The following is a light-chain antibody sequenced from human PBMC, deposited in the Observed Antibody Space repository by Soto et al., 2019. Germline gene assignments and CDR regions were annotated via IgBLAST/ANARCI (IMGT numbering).Light chain of an antibody. V-gene: IGKV3D-15*01. J-gene: IGKJ1*01. CDR3: QQYNNWPWT. CDR1: QSVSTN. CDR2: GAS. Sequence: KGLNQSPGTVSSTTGERATLSCRASQSVSTNNLAWYQQRPGQAPRLLIYGASRRATGIPDRFSGSGSGTEFTLTISSLQSEDFAVYYCQQYNNWPWTFGQGTKVDIK.